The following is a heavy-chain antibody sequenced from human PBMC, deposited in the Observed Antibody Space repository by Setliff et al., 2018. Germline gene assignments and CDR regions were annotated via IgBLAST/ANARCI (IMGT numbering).Heavy chain of an antibody. D-gene: IGHD5-18*01. CDR3: ARAPYVELVTIRTNSWFKY. V-gene: IGHV1-18*01. CDR2: ISVYNGDT. Sequence: ASVKVSCKAAGYTFRNYAFAGVHQAPGQGLEWVGWISVYNGDTNYAQKLQGRVTLTTDTSTSTAYMELSSLTSDDSAFYYCARAPYVELVTIRTNSWFKYWGQGTLGNVSS. CDR1: GYTFRNYA. J-gene: IGHJ4*02.